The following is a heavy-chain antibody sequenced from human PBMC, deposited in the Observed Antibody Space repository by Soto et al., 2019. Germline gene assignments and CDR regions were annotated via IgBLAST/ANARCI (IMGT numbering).Heavy chain of an antibody. V-gene: IGHV1-46*01. J-gene: IGHJ4*02. Sequence: ASVKVSCKASGYTFTSYYMHWVRQAPGQGLEWMRILNPSDDSTSYAQKFQGRLTMTRDTSTSTVYMELSGLRSEDTAVYYCARDRGGYYPDYYFDFWGQETLVTVSS. CDR1: GYTFTSYY. CDR3: ARDRGGYYPDYYFDF. D-gene: IGHD5-12*01. CDR2: LNPSDDST.